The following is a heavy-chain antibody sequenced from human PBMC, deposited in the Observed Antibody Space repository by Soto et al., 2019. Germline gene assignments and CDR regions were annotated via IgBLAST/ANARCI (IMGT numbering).Heavy chain of an antibody. V-gene: IGHV4-38-2*01. CDR1: GYSISSGSD. J-gene: IGHJ3*02. CDR2: FYYSGTT. Sequence: TLSLTCAVSGYSISSGSDWHWIRQSPGKGLEWIGSFYYSGTTLYNPSLKSRVTISADMSKNQFSLRVTSVTAADTAVYYCARAFSGPFDIWGQGTMVTVSS. CDR3: ARAFSGPFDI.